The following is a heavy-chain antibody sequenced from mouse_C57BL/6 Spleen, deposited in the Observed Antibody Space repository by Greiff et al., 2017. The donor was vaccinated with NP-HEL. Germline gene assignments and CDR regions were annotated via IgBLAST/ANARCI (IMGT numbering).Heavy chain of an antibody. CDR3: ARSEGIHYYGSSYGYFDY. V-gene: IGHV1-4*01. CDR2: INPSSGYT. D-gene: IGHD1-1*01. CDR1: GYTFTSYT. Sequence: QVQLQQSGAELARPGASVKMSCKASGYTFTSYTMHWVKQRPGQGLEWIGYINPSSGYTKYNQKFKDKATLTADKSSSIAYMQLSSLTSEDSAVYYCARSEGIHYYGSSYGYFDYWGQGTTLTVSS. J-gene: IGHJ2*01.